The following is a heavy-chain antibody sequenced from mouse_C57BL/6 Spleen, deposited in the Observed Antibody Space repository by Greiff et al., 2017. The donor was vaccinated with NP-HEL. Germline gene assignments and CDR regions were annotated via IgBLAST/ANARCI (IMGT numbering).Heavy chain of an antibody. Sequence: VQLQQSGPELVKPGASVKISCKASGYAFSSSWMNWVKQRPGKGLEWIGRIYPGDGDTNYNGKFKGKATLTADKSSSTAYMQLSSLTSEDSSVYFSARSMNYGSSYGDYWGQGTTLTVSS. CDR1: GYAFSSSW. V-gene: IGHV1-82*01. CDR3: ARSMNYGSSYGDY. CDR2: IYPGDGDT. J-gene: IGHJ2*01. D-gene: IGHD1-1*01.